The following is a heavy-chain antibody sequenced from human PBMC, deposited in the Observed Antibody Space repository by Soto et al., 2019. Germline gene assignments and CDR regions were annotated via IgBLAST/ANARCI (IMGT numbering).Heavy chain of an antibody. Sequence: ASVQVSCKASGYTFTGYYMHWVRQAPGQGLEWMGWINPNSGGTNYAQKFQGRVTMTRDTSISTAYMELTRLTSDDTAIYYCARGDSTDCSNGVCSFFYNHDMDVWGQGTTVTAAS. CDR3: ARGDSTDCSNGVCSFFYNHDMDV. CDR2: INPNSGGT. J-gene: IGHJ6*02. V-gene: IGHV1-2*02. CDR1: GYTFTGYY. D-gene: IGHD2-8*01.